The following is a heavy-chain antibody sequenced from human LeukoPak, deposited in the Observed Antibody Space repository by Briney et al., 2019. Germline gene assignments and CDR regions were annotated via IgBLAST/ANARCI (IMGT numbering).Heavy chain of an antibody. D-gene: IGHD5-12*01. Sequence: SQNLSLTCTVSGGSISSGDYYWSWIRQHPGKGLEWIGYIYYSGTTYYNPSLNSRVTISVDTSENQFSLKLSSVTAADTAVYYCARDLLGYGNFDYWGQGTLVTVSS. J-gene: IGHJ4*02. V-gene: IGHV4-31*03. CDR1: GGSISSGDYY. CDR3: ARDLLGYGNFDY. CDR2: IYYSGTT.